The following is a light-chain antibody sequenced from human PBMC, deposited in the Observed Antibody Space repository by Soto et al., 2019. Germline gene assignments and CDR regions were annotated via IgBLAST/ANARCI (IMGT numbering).Light chain of an antibody. J-gene: IGLJ3*02. CDR1: SSDVGSYNL. CDR3: CSYARSNTLL. CDR2: EAN. Sequence: QSALTQPASVSGSPGQSITISCTGTSSDVGSYNLVSWYQQPPGKAPKLMIYEANKRPSGVSNRFSGSKSGNTASVTISGLQAEDEADYYCCSYARSNTLLFGGGTKLTVL. V-gene: IGLV2-23*01.